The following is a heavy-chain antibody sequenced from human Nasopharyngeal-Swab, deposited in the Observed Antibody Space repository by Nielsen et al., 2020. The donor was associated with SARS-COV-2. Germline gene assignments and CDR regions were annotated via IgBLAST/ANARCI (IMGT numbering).Heavy chain of an antibody. V-gene: IGHV3-11*05. D-gene: IGHD6-19*01. CDR3: ATAGSGWSFNY. Sequence: SLKISCAASGFSFSDYYMNWVRQAPGEGPEWLSYITSDSGFADYADSVKGRFTISRDNVKNSLYLQMNSLRAEDTAVYYCATAGSGWSFNYWGHGTLVTVSS. J-gene: IGHJ4*01. CDR1: GFSFSDYY. CDR2: ITSDSGFA.